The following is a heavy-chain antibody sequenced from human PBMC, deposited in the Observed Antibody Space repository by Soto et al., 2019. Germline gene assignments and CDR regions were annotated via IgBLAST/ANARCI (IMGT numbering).Heavy chain of an antibody. D-gene: IGHD3-10*01. Sequence: SVKVSCKASGGIFSSYSFSWVRQAPGQGLEWMGRSIPILGIANYAQRFQDRVTITADRSTSTTYMELSSLRSEDTAVYYCAKDRYYGSGSYFSPLDYWGQGSLVTVSS. V-gene: IGHV1-69*04. J-gene: IGHJ4*02. CDR2: SIPILGIA. CDR3: AKDRYYGSGSYFSPLDY. CDR1: GGIFSSYS.